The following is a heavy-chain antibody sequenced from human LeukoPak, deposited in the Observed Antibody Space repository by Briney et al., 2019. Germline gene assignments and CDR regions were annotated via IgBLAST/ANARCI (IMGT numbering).Heavy chain of an antibody. J-gene: IGHJ4*02. D-gene: IGHD6-19*01. CDR3: ARSGGPGYRSGWYGELDY. V-gene: IGHV1-18*01. CDR2: ISGYNGKT. Sequence: ASVKVSCKASGYTFTSYGICWVRQAPGQGLEWMGWISGYNGKTKYAQKFQGRVTMTTDTSTNTAYMELRSLSSDDTAVYYCARSGGPGYRSGWYGELDYWGQGTLVTVSS. CDR1: GYTFTSYG.